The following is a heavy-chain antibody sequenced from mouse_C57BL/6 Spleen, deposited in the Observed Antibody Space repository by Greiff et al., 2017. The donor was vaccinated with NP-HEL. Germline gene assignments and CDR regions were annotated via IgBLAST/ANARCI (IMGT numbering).Heavy chain of an antibody. J-gene: IGHJ4*01. CDR3: ARPYYGSSYLYYAMDY. CDR2: IDPEDGET. V-gene: IGHV14-2*01. Sequence: VQLKESGAELVKPGASVKLSCTASGFNIKDYYMHWVKQRTEQGLEWIGRIDPEDGETKYAPKFQGKATITADTSSNTAYLQLSSLTSEDTAVYYCARPYYGSSYLYYAMDYWGQGTSVTVSS. CDR1: GFNIKDYY. D-gene: IGHD1-1*01.